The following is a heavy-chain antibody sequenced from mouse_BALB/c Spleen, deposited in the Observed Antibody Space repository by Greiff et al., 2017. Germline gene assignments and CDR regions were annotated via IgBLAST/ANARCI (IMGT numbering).Heavy chain of an antibody. CDR2: ISYSGST. CDR3: AREGYYGSSPWFAY. Sequence: EVQLQQSGPGLVKPSQSLSLTCTVTGYSITSDYAWNWIRQFPGNKLEWMGYISYSGSTSYNPSLKSRISITRDTSKNQFFLQLNSMTTEDTATYYCAREGYYGSSPWFAYWGQGTLVTVSA. J-gene: IGHJ3*01. V-gene: IGHV3-2*02. D-gene: IGHD1-1*01. CDR1: GYSITSDYA.